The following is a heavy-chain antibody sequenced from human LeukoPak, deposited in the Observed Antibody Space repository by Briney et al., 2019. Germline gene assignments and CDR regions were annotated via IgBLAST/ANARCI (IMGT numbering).Heavy chain of an antibody. CDR2: ISSNGGST. J-gene: IGHJ5*02. D-gene: IGHD4-17*01. CDR3: VKSDRPDYADFGLGS. CDR1: GFTFSTHA. Sequence: GGSLRLSCSASGFTFSTHAMYWVRQAPGKGLEYVSGISSNGGSTSYADSVKGRFTISRDNSKNTLYLQMSSLRAEGTAVYYCVKSDRPDYADFGLGSWGQGTLVTVSS. V-gene: IGHV3-64D*06.